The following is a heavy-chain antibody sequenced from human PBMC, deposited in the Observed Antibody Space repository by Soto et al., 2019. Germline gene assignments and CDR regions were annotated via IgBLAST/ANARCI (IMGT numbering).Heavy chain of an antibody. J-gene: IGHJ6*03. Sequence: SETLSLTCAVYGGSFSGYYWSWIRQPPGKGLEWIGEINHSGSTNYYPSLKSRVTISVDTSKNQFSLKLSSVTAADTAVYYCARGVGYCSSTSCRTNVRYYYYYYMDVWGKGTTVTVSS. D-gene: IGHD2-2*01. V-gene: IGHV4-34*01. CDR3: ARGVGYCSSTSCRTNVRYYYYYYMDV. CDR1: GGSFSGYY. CDR2: INHSGST.